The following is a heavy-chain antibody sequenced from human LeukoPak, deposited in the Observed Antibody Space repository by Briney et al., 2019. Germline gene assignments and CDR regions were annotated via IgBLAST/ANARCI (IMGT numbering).Heavy chain of an antibody. CDR3: VRGYSFGPYGMDV. CDR2: ISDSGGSK. D-gene: IGHD2/OR15-2a*01. J-gene: IGHJ6*02. V-gene: IGHV3-64D*09. CDR1: GFPFSSYA. Sequence: QAGGPLRLSCSASGFPFSSYAMHWVRQAPGKGLEYVSAISDSGGSKYYADPVKGSFHIPRDNAKNTLYLQMSGLRAEDTAVYFCVRGYSFGPYGMDVWGQGTTVTVSS.